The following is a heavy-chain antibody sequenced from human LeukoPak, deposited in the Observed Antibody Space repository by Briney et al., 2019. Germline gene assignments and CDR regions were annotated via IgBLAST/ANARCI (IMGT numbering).Heavy chain of an antibody. J-gene: IGHJ3*02. CDR1: GGSISSSNW. CDR2: IYHSGST. V-gene: IGHV4-4*02. CDR3: ARGPLLWFGELIRAFDI. Sequence: SETLSLTCAVSGGSISSSNWWSWVRQPPGKGLEWIGEIYHSGSTNYNPSLKSRVTISVDTSKNQFSLKLSSVTAADTAVYYCARGPLLWFGELIRAFDIWGQGTMVTVSS. D-gene: IGHD3-10*01.